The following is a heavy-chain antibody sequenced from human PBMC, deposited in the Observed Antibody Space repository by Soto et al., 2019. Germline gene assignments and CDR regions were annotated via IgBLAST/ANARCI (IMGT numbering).Heavy chain of an antibody. CDR3: ARDATSGTYFDY. CDR2: IYYSGGT. D-gene: IGHD1-1*01. J-gene: IGHJ4*02. V-gene: IGHV4-59*01. Sequence: PSETLSLTCTVSGVAISSYYWNWIRRSPGKGLEWIGYIYYSGGTNYNPSLNGRVTISIDTSKNQFSLKVSSVTAADTGIYYCARDATSGTYFDYWGQGTLVTVSS. CDR1: GVAISSYY.